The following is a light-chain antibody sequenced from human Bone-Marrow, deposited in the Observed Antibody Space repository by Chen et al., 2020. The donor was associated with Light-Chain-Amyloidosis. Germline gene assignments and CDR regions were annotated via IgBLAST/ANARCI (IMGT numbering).Light chain of an antibody. CDR3: SSYTSSVSYV. CDR2: DVS. Sequence: QSALTQPASVSGSPGQSITISCTETSSDVGGYNHVSWYQHHPGKAPKLMIYDVSNRPSGISNRFSGSKSGNTASLSISGLQAEDEADYYCSSYTSSVSYVFGSGTKVTVL. CDR1: SSDVGGYNH. J-gene: IGLJ1*01. V-gene: IGLV2-14*01.